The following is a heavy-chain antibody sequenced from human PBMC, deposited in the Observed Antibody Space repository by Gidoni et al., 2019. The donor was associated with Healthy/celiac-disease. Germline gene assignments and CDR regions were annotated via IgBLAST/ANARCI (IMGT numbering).Heavy chain of an antibody. V-gene: IGHV1-46*01. CDR3: ARDPCSSTSCRYYYYMDV. Sequence: QVQLVQSGAEVTKPGASVKVSCKASGYTFTSYYMHWLRQAPGQGLEWMGIINPSGGSTSYAQKFQGRVTMTRDTSTSTVYMELSSLRAEDTAGYYCARDPCSSTSCRYYYYMDVWGKGTTVTVSS. CDR2: INPSGGST. J-gene: IGHJ6*03. D-gene: IGHD2-2*01. CDR1: GYTFTSYY.